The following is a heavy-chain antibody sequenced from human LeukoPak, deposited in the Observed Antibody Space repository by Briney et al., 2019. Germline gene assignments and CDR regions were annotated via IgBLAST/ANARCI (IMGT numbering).Heavy chain of an antibody. CDR2: ISAYNGNT. V-gene: IGHV1-18*01. Sequence: ASVRVACKASGYTFTSYGISWVRQAPGQGLEWMGGISAYNGNTNNAQKLQGRATMTADTSTSTAYMELRSLRSDDTAVYYCARDPIWEGSHLTYGMDVWGQGTTVTVSS. CDR3: ARDPIWEGSHLTYGMDV. J-gene: IGHJ6*02. D-gene: IGHD7-27*01. CDR1: GYTFTSYG.